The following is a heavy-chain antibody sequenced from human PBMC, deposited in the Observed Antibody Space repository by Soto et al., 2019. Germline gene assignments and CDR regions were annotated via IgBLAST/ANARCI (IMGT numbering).Heavy chain of an antibody. J-gene: IGHJ3*02. CDR3: ARDGPSDAFDI. CDR1: GYTFTGNF. Sequence: GASVKVSCKASGYTFTGNFMHWVRQAPGQGLEWMGWINPNSGGTNYAQKFQGWVTMTRDTSISTAYMELSRLRSDETAVYYCARDGPSDAFDIWGQGTMVTVSS. V-gene: IGHV1-2*04. CDR2: INPNSGGT. D-gene: IGHD6-6*01.